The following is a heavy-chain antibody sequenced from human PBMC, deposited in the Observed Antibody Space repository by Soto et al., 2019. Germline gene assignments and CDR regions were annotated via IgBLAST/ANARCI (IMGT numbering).Heavy chain of an antibody. CDR3: ARDDGGDYPLDY. CDR1: GGSISSSSYY. V-gene: IGHV4-39*02. Sequence: QLQLQESGPGLVKPSETLSLTCTVSGGSISSSSYYWGWIRQPPGMGLEWIGSIYYSGRTYYNPSLKSQVTISAAASKNQFSRTLSAVTAADTAVYYCARDDGGDYPLDYWGQGTLVTVSS. J-gene: IGHJ4*02. CDR2: IYYSGRT. D-gene: IGHD4-17*01.